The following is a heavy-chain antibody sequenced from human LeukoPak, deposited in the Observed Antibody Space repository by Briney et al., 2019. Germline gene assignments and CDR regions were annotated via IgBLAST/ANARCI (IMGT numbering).Heavy chain of an antibody. Sequence: PSETLSLTCAVYGGSFSGYYWSWIRQPPGKGLEWIGEINHSGSTNYNPSLKSRVTISVDTSKNQFSLKLSSVTAADTAVYYCARAYYGSGSYSGYYYYMDVWGKGTTVTVSS. D-gene: IGHD3-10*01. J-gene: IGHJ6*03. CDR1: GGSFSGYY. CDR2: INHSGST. V-gene: IGHV4-34*01. CDR3: ARAYYGSGSYSGYYYYMDV.